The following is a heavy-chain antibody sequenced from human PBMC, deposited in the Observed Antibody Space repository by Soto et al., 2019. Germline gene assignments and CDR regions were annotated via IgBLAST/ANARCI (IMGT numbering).Heavy chain of an antibody. CDR3: ARMYYDFWSGSHGMDV. CDR2: INHSGST. J-gene: IGHJ6*02. V-gene: IGHV4-34*01. D-gene: IGHD3-3*01. Sequence: LSLTCAVYGGSFSGYYWSWIRQPPGKGLEWIGEINHSGSTNYNPSLKSRVTISVDTSKNQFSLKLSSVTAADTAVYYCARMYYDFWSGSHGMDVWGQGATVTVSS. CDR1: GGSFSGYY.